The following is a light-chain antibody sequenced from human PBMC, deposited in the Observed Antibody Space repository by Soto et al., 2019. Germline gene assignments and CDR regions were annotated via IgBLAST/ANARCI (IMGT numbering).Light chain of an antibody. CDR2: GAS. J-gene: IGKJ4*01. CDR1: QSVSSSY. V-gene: IGKV3-20*01. Sequence: EIVLTQSPGTLSLSPGERATLSCRASQSVSSSYLAWYQQKSGQAPRLLIYGASSRAIGIPDRFSGSGSGTDFTLTISRLEPEDFAVYYCQQYGSSPRLTFGGGTKVEIK. CDR3: QQYGSSPRLT.